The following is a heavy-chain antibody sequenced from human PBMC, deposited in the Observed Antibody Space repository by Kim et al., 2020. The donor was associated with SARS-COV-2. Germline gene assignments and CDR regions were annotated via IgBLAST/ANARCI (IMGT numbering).Heavy chain of an antibody. CDR2: IYDSGST. D-gene: IGHD2-8*02. CDR3: ASYCTGDNCPGWY. J-gene: IGHJ4*02. V-gene: IGHV4-61*01. CDR1: GGSVSSGTYY. Sequence: SETLSLTCTVSGGSVSSGTYYWSWIRQPPGKGLEWIGYIYDSGSTNYNPSLKSRVTMAVDTSKNQFSLKLSSVTAADTAVYFCASYCTGDNCPGWYWGQGTLVTVSS.